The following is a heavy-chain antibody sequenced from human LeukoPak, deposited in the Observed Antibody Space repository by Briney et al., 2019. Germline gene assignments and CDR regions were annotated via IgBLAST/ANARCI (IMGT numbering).Heavy chain of an antibody. D-gene: IGHD3-10*01. CDR1: GYTLTELS. V-gene: IGHV1-24*01. CDR3: AREYGQYYYYGMDV. Sequence: ASVKVSCKVSGYTLTELSMHWVRQAPGKGLEWMGGFDPEDGETIYAQKFQGRVTNTRDTSASTAYMELSSLRSEDTAVYYCAREYGQYYYYGMDVWGQGTTVTVSS. J-gene: IGHJ6*02. CDR2: FDPEDGET.